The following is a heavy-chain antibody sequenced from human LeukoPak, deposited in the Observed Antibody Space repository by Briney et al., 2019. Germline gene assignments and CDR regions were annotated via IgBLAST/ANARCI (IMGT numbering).Heavy chain of an antibody. Sequence: SETLSLTCAVYGGSFSGYYWSWIRQPPGKGLEWIGEINHSGSTNYNPSLKSRVTISVDTSKNQFSLKLSSVTAADTAVYYCARAGGYYPNFDYWGQRTLVTVSS. CDR2: INHSGST. J-gene: IGHJ4*02. D-gene: IGHD3-22*01. CDR3: ARAGGYYPNFDY. CDR1: GGSFSGYY. V-gene: IGHV4-34*01.